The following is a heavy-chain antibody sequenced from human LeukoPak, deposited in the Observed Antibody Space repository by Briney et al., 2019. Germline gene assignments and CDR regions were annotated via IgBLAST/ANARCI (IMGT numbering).Heavy chain of an antibody. J-gene: IGHJ3*02. V-gene: IGHV3-9*01. CDR3: AKEKGVGATTAFDI. CDR1: GFTFDDYA. D-gene: IGHD1-26*01. CDR2: ISWNSGSI. Sequence: GGSLRLSCAASGFTFDDYAMHWVRQAPGKGLEWVTGISWNSGSIGYADSVKRRFTISRDNAKNSLYLQMNSLRAEDTALYYCAKEKGVGATTAFDIWGQGTMVTVSS.